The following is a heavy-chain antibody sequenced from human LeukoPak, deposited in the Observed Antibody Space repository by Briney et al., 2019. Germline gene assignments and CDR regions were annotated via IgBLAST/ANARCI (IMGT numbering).Heavy chain of an antibody. J-gene: IGHJ4*02. V-gene: IGHV4-59*01. CDR1: GASINSYY. CDR2: IYSSGST. D-gene: IGHD2-15*01. CDR3: ARGWRHDY. Sequence: SETLSLTCTVSGASINSYYWSWIRQPPGKGLEWIGYIYSSGSTNYNPSLESRVTISVDTSKNQFSLKLTSMTAADTAVYYCARGWRHDYWGQGTLVTVSS.